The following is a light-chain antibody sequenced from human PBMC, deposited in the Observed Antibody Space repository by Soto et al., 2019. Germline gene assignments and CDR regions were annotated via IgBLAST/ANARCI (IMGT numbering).Light chain of an antibody. CDR2: GNT. J-gene: IGLJ2*01. CDR3: QSYDSSLSGWV. Sequence: QSVLTQPPSVSGAPGQTVTISCAGSSSSIGAGYGVHWYQQIPGTAPRLLIFGNTNRPSGVPDRFSGSKSGTSASLAITGLQAEDEADYYCQSYDSSLSGWVFGGGTKLTVL. V-gene: IGLV1-40*01. CDR1: SSSIGAGYG.